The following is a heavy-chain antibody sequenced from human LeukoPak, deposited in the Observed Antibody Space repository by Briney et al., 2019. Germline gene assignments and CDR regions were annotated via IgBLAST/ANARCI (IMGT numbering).Heavy chain of an antibody. CDR1: GGSISSYY. V-gene: IGHV4-59*01. J-gene: IGHJ6*03. CDR3: ARGGYYTLEYYYYMDV. D-gene: IGHD3-3*01. CDR2: VYYSGGT. Sequence: PSETLSLTCTVSGGSISSYYWSWIRQPPGKGLEWLGYVYYSGGTNYNPSLESRVTISVDTSKNQFSLKLSSVTAADTAVYYCARGGYYTLEYYYYMDVWGKGTTVTVSS.